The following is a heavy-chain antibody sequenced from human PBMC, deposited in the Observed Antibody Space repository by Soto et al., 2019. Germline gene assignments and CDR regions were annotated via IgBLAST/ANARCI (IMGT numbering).Heavy chain of an antibody. CDR1: GYTFTDYW. Sequence: GDSLKISCKGSGYTFTDYWIGWVRQLPGKGLEWMGIIYPCDSDTRYSPSFQGHVTITVDQSTRTAYLQWNTLKASDTAMYYCARHISSLRYYYCGTDVWGEGTSVTVSS. J-gene: IGHJ6*04. CDR3: ARHISSLRYYYCGTDV. D-gene: IGHD2-2*01. CDR2: IYPCDSDT. V-gene: IGHV5-51*01.